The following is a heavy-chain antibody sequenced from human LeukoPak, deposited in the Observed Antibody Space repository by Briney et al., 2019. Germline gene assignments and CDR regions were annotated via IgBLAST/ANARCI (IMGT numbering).Heavy chain of an antibody. D-gene: IGHD3-10*01. Sequence: QTSGTLFLTCTVSGGSISCGDYYWSWIRQPPGKGLEWIGYIYYSGSTYYNPSLKSRVTISVDTSKNQFSLKLSSVTAADTAVYYCARDGWFGELFWFDPWGQGTLVTVSS. J-gene: IGHJ5*02. CDR1: GGSISCGDYY. CDR3: ARDGWFGELFWFDP. CDR2: IYYSGST. V-gene: IGHV4-30-4*01.